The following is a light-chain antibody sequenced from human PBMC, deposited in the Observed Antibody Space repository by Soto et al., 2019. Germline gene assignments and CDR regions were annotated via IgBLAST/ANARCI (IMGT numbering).Light chain of an antibody. CDR2: GAS. V-gene: IGKV3-15*01. J-gene: IGKJ2*01. CDR3: HQYNNWPPRYT. CDR1: QSVSSS. Sequence: EIVMTQSPATLSVSPGERATLSCRASQSVSSSLAWYQQKPGQAPRLLIYGASTRATGIPARFSGSGSGTEFTLTISSLQSEDFAVYYCHQYNNWPPRYTFGQGTKLEIK.